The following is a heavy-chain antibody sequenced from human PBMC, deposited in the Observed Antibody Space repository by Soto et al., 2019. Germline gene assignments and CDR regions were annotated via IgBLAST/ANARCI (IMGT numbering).Heavy chain of an antibody. D-gene: IGHD3-3*01. CDR3: ARVGGFYDFWSGYKKVDY. J-gene: IGHJ4*02. CDR2: ISAYNGNT. Sequence: ASVKVSFKASGYTFTSYGISWVRQAPGQGLEWMGWISAYNGNTNYAQKLQGRVTMTTDTSTSTAYMELRSLRSDDTAVYYCARVGGFYDFWSGYKKVDYWGQGTLVTVSS. CDR1: GYTFTSYG. V-gene: IGHV1-18*01.